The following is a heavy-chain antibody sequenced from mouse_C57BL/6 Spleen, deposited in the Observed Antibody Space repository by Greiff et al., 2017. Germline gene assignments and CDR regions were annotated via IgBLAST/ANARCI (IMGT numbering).Heavy chain of an antibody. Sequence: EVKVVESGGGLVKPGGSLKLSCAASGFTFSDYGMHWVRQAPEKGLEWVAYISSGSSTIYYADTVKGRFTISRDNAKNTLFLQMTSLRSEDTAMYYCARGDYYGSYYAMDYWGQGTSVTVSS. CDR2: ISSGSSTI. CDR1: GFTFSDYG. CDR3: ARGDYYGSYYAMDY. J-gene: IGHJ4*01. V-gene: IGHV5-17*01. D-gene: IGHD1-1*01.